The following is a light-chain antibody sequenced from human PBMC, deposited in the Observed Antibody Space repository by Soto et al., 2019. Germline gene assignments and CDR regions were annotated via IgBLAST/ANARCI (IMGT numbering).Light chain of an antibody. CDR3: QQYGSSPTT. CDR1: QSVSSN. CDR2: GAS. J-gene: IGKJ1*01. Sequence: EIVMTQSPATLSVSPGERATLSCRASQSVSSNLAWYQQKPGQAPRLLIYGASSRATDIPGKFSGSGSGTDFTLTISGLEPEDFAVYYCQQYGSSPTTFGQGTKVDIK. V-gene: IGKV3-20*01.